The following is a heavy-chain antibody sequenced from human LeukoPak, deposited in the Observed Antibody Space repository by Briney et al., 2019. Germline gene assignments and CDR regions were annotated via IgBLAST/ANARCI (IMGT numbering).Heavy chain of an antibody. CDR1: GFAFSTYG. V-gene: IGHV3-30*02. CDR3: AKDVYGSGSYLDY. Sequence: GGSLRLSCAASGFAFSTYGMHWVRQAPGKGLEWGAFIRYDGSNKYYADSVKGRFTISRDNSKNTLYLQMNSLRAEDTAVYYCAKDVYGSGSYLDYWGQGTLVTVSS. D-gene: IGHD3-10*01. J-gene: IGHJ4*02. CDR2: IRYDGSNK.